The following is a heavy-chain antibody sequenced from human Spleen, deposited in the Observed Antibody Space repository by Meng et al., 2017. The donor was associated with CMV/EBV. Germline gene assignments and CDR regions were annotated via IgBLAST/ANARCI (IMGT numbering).Heavy chain of an antibody. CDR2: ISWDGGST. CDR3: VKDSWAGQHLYYYYGMDV. V-gene: IGHV3-43*01. D-gene: IGHD3-16*01. Sequence: GESLKISCAGSGFTFNDYTLHWVRQAPGRGLEWVSLISWDGGSTYYADSVKGRFTISRDNNKNSLYLQMNSLSTEDSALYYCVKDSWAGQHLYYYYGMDVWGQGTTVTVSS. CDR1: GFTFNDYT. J-gene: IGHJ6*02.